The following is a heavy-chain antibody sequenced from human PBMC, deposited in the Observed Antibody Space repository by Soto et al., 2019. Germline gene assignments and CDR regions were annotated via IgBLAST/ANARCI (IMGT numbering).Heavy chain of an antibody. D-gene: IGHD3-22*01. V-gene: IGHV4-30-4*01. Sequence: QVQLQESGPGLVKPSQTLSLTCTVSGGSISSGDYYWSWIRQPPGKGLEFIGYIYYSGSTYYNPSLEGRLTRSLDTSKNQFSLKLSSVTAADTAVYYCARVSRYDTSGYYSYYFDYWGQGTLVTVSS. CDR2: IYYSGST. CDR1: GGSISSGDYY. J-gene: IGHJ4*02. CDR3: ARVSRYDTSGYYSYYFDY.